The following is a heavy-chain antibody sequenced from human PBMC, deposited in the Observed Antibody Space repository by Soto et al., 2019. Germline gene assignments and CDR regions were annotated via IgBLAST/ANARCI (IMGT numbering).Heavy chain of an antibody. CDR3: ARMRGYSYGLDY. J-gene: IGHJ4*02. V-gene: IGHV1-2*02. CDR1: GYSFTGYY. CDR2: INPNSGGT. Sequence: XSVKVSCTASGYSFTGYYMHWGRQAPGQGLEWMGWINPNSGGTNYAQKFQGRVTMTRDTSISTAYMELSRLRSDDTAVYYCARMRGYSYGLDYWGQGTLVTVSS. D-gene: IGHD5-18*01.